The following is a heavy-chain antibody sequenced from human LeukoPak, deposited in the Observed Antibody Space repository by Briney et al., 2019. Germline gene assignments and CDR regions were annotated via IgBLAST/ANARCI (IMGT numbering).Heavy chain of an antibody. CDR2: INWNGGST. J-gene: IGHJ4*02. Sequence: AGGSLRLSCAAPGFTFDDYGISWFRQAPGKGLEWVSGINWNGGSTGYADSVKGRFTISRDNAKNSLYLQMNSLRAEDTALYYCARGTLKAAATDFDYWGQGSLVTVSS. D-gene: IGHD6-13*01. CDR3: ARGTLKAAATDFDY. V-gene: IGHV3-20*04. CDR1: GFTFDDYG.